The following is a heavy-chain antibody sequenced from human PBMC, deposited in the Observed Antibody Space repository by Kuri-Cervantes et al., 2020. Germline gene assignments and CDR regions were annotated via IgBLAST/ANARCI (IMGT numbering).Heavy chain of an antibody. V-gene: IGHV3-30-3*01. CDR1: GFTFSSYA. CDR3: AREDTRRTLDS. J-gene: IGHJ4*02. CDR2: ISYDGSKK. Sequence: LSLTCAASGFTFSSYAMSWVRQAPGKGLEWVAVISYDGSKKYFADSVKGRFTIYRDNLENTLNLQMNSLRAEDTAVYYCAREDTRRTLDSWGQGTLVTVSS. D-gene: IGHD5-18*01.